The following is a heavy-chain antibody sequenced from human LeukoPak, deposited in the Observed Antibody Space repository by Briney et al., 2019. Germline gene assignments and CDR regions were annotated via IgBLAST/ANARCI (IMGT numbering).Heavy chain of an antibody. Sequence: GGSLRLSCAASGFTFSSYAMSWVRQAPGKGLDWVSLISDSVGGTYYADSVKGRFTISRDNSKNTLYLQMNSLRAEGTAVYYCAKGGSSGWYHLDFWGQGTLVTVSS. J-gene: IGHJ4*02. CDR1: GFTFSSYA. D-gene: IGHD6-19*01. CDR3: AKGGSSGWYHLDF. V-gene: IGHV3-23*01. CDR2: ISDSVGGT.